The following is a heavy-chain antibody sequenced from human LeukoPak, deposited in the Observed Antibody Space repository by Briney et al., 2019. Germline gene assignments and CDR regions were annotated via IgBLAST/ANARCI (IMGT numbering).Heavy chain of an antibody. D-gene: IGHD5-12*01. Sequence: GGSLRLSCAASGFTFSSYNMHWVRQAPGKGLEWVAVISYDGSEKYYADSVKGLFTISRDNSKSSLYLQMNSLRAEDTAVYYCARDLAGYGGALDVWGQGTMVTVS. CDR2: ISYDGSEK. CDR1: GFTFSSYN. J-gene: IGHJ3*01. CDR3: ARDLAGYGGALDV. V-gene: IGHV3-30-3*01.